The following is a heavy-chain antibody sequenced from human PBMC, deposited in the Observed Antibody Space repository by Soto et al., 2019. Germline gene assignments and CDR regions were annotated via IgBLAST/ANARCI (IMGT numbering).Heavy chain of an antibody. CDR3: ARREDGNWFDP. V-gene: IGHV4-31*03. J-gene: IGHJ5*02. Sequence: SETLSLTCTVSGGSISSGGYYWSWIRQHPGKGLEWIGYIYYSGSTYYNPSLKSRVTISVDTSKNQFSLKLSSVTAADTAVYYCARREDGNWFDPWCQGTLVTVSS. CDR2: IYYSGST. CDR1: GGSISSGGYY. D-gene: IGHD1-26*01.